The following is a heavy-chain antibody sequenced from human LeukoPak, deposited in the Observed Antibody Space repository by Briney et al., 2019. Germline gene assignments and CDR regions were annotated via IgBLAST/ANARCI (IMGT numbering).Heavy chain of an antibody. J-gene: IGHJ4*02. CDR3: AKAAGVKTFGEIIVSTHRPNIDY. CDR1: GFTFSNYS. Sequence: GGSLRLSCAASGFTFSNYSMNWVRQAPGKGLEWVSYISRSSSTIYYAGSVKGRFTISRDNSKNTLYLQMNNLRAEDTAVYYCAKAAGVKTFGEIIVSTHRPNIDYWGQGTLVTVSS. CDR2: ISRSSSTI. V-gene: IGHV3-48*01. D-gene: IGHD3-16*02.